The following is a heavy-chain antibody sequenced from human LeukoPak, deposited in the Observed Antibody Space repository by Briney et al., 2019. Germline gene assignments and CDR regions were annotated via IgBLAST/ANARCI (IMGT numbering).Heavy chain of an antibody. V-gene: IGHV3-21*01. CDR3: ARDSDSSGYYYESHFDY. CDR2: ISSSSSYI. Sequence: GGSLRLSCAASGFTVSSNYMSWVRQAPGKGLEWVSSISSSSSYIYYADSVKGRFTISRDNAKNSLYLQMNSLRAEDTAVYYCARDSDSSGYYYESHFDYWGQGTLVTVSS. J-gene: IGHJ4*02. CDR1: GFTVSSNY. D-gene: IGHD3-22*01.